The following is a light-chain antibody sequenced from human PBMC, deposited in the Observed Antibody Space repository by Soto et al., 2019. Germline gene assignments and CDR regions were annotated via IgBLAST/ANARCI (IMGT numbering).Light chain of an antibody. V-gene: IGKV3-20*01. J-gene: IGKJ1*01. Sequence: EIVLTQSPGTLSLSPRERVTFSCTASQSVSSNYLAWYQQKPGQAPRLLLYGASSRATGIPDRFSGSGSGTDFTLTISRLEPEDFAVYYCQQYAGSPRTFGQGTKVDI. CDR1: QSVSSNY. CDR2: GAS. CDR3: QQYAGSPRT.